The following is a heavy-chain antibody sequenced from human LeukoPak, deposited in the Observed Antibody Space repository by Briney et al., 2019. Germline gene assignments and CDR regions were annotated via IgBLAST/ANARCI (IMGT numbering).Heavy chain of an antibody. J-gene: IGHJ4*02. Sequence: SETLSLTRTVSGGSISSYYWSWIRQPPGKGLEWIGYIYYSGSTNYNPSLKSRVTISVDTSKNQFSLKLSSVTAADTAVYYCARTIWFGEYYYFDYWGQGTLVTVPS. CDR2: IYYSGST. V-gene: IGHV4-59*01. D-gene: IGHD3-10*01. CDR3: ARTIWFGEYYYFDY. CDR1: GGSISSYY.